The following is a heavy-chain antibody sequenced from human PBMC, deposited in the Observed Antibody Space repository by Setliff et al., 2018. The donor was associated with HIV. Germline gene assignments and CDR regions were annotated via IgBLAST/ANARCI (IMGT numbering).Heavy chain of an antibody. Sequence: LETLSLTCTVSGGSITSGGYYWGWIRQPPGKGLEWIGSIYYSGRTFYNPSLTSRVTMSTDTPNNRFALKLTSVTAADTAVYYCAKRAVQDGTVTSSNWFESWGQGTLVTVSS. CDR1: GGSITSGGYY. J-gene: IGHJ5*01. CDR3: AKRAVQDGTVTSSNWFES. D-gene: IGHD1-7*01. V-gene: IGHV4-39*06. CDR2: IYYSGRT.